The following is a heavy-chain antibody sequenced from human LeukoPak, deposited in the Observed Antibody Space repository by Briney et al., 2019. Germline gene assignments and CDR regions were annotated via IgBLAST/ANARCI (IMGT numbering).Heavy chain of an antibody. V-gene: IGHV3-23*01. CDR1: GFTFSSYA. Sequence: GGSLRLSCAASGFTFSSYAMSWVRQAPGKGLEWVSAISGSGGSTYYADSVKGRFTISRDNSKKTLYLQMNSLRAEDTAVYYCAKAERGEVLRFLEWSTPDVYYYYGMDVWGQGTTVTVSS. D-gene: IGHD3-3*01. J-gene: IGHJ6*02. CDR3: AKAERGEVLRFLEWSTPDVYYYYGMDV. CDR2: ISGSGGST.